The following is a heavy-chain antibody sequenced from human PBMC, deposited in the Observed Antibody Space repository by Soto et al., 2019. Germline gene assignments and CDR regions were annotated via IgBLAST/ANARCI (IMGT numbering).Heavy chain of an antibody. CDR2: IIPIFGTA. J-gene: IGHJ4*02. CDR1: GGTFSSYA. V-gene: IGHV1-69*01. CDR3: AISKLEFGLWLAGY. Sequence: QVQLVQSGAEVKKPGSSVKVSCKASGGTFSSYAISWVRQAPGQGLEWMGGIIPIFGTANYAQKFQGRVTITADESTSTAYMELCSLRSGDTAVYYCAISKLEFGLWLAGYWGQGTLVTVSS. D-gene: IGHD3-9*01.